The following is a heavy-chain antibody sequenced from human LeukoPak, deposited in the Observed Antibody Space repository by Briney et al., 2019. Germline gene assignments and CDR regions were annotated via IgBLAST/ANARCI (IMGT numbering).Heavy chain of an antibody. CDR3: ASLLWFGNNNWFDP. CDR1: GGSISSSSYY. V-gene: IGHV4-39*01. D-gene: IGHD3-10*01. Sequence: PSETLSLTCTVSGGSISSSSYYWGWIRQPPGKGLEWIGSIYYSGSTYYNPSLKSRVTISVDTSKNQFSLKLSSVTAADAAVYYCASLLWFGNNNWFDPWGQGTLVTVSS. CDR2: IYYSGST. J-gene: IGHJ5*02.